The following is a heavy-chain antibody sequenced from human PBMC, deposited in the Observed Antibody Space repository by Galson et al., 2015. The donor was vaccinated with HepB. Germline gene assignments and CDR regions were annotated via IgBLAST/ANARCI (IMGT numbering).Heavy chain of an antibody. CDR3: ARETVILNWNYDL. Sequence: SLRLSCAASGFPFSDYGLHCVRQTPGKGLEWVGCIWHDGSSQHYAASVKGRFTISRDNSKNTLYLHMTSLGVEDTGIYYCARETVILNWNYDLWGRGAPVTVSS. D-gene: IGHD2-21*01. CDR2: IWHDGSSQ. J-gene: IGHJ2*01. CDR1: GFPFSDYG. V-gene: IGHV3-33*01.